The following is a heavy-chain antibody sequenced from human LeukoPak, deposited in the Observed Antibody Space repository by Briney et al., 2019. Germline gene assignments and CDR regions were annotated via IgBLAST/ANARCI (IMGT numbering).Heavy chain of an antibody. V-gene: IGHV4-38-2*02. Sequence: PSETLSLTRTVSGYSISSGYYWGWIRQPPGKGLEWIGSIYHSGSTYYNPSLKSRVTISVDTSKNQFSLKLSSVTAADTAVYYCVRWDFYGGPDHSPSNDYWGQGTLVTVSS. J-gene: IGHJ4*02. CDR3: VRWDFYGGPDHSPSNDY. CDR2: IYHSGST. D-gene: IGHD4-23*01. CDR1: GYSISSGYY.